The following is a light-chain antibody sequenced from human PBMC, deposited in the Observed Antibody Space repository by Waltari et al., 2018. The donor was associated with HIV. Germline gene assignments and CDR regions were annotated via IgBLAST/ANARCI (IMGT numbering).Light chain of an antibody. J-gene: IGLJ3*02. V-gene: IGLV1-44*01. CDR1: GSHIGSRT. CDR2: HDH. Sequence: QSVLTQPPSLSAAPGHKLNISCSGGGSHIGSRTVHWYQQLPSRAPKLIIDHDHRRPSGVSDRFTASKSGTSASLFISKLQAADEATYYCAAWDDSLSGFVFGGGT. CDR3: AAWDDSLSGFV.